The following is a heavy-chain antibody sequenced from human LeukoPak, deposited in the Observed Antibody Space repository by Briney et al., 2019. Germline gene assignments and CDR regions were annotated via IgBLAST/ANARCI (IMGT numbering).Heavy chain of an antibody. Sequence: SETLSLTCIVSGDSINSNNYYWGWIRQPPGKGLEWIGTIYSSGTTYYNSYLKSRVTISQDTSKNQFSLKLSSVTAADTAVYYCARGNDAAVTNFWGQGTLVTVSS. V-gene: IGHV4-39*07. J-gene: IGHJ4*02. CDR1: GDSINSNNYY. D-gene: IGHD5-18*01. CDR2: IYSSGTT. CDR3: ARGNDAAVTNF.